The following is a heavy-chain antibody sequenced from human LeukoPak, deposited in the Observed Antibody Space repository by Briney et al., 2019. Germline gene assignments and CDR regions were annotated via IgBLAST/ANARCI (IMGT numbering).Heavy chain of an antibody. V-gene: IGHV1-2*02. Sequence: ASVKVSCKASGYTFTGYYMHWVRQAPGQGLEWMGWINPNSGGTDYAQKFQGRVTMTRDTSISTAYMELSRLSSDDTAVYYCARTLGGNNVEMATGFDLWGRGTLVTVSS. CDR3: ARTLGGNNVEMATGFDL. D-gene: IGHD5-24*01. CDR1: GYTFTGYY. CDR2: INPNSGGT. J-gene: IGHJ2*01.